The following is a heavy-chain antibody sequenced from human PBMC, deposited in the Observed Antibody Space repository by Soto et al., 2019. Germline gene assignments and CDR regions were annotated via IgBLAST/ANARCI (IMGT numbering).Heavy chain of an antibody. Sequence: EVQVVESGGGLAQPGGSLRLSCITSGFTFTTYWMSWVRQAPGKGLEWVANIRRDGGAQYYVDSVKGRFTISRDNAKNSVYLQMDSLRAEDTAVYFCVRGGHGSGSYLGSDWGQGTLVTVSS. CDR1: GFTFTTYW. CDR2: IRRDGGAQ. CDR3: VRGGHGSGSYLGSD. V-gene: IGHV3-7*03. J-gene: IGHJ4*02. D-gene: IGHD3-10*01.